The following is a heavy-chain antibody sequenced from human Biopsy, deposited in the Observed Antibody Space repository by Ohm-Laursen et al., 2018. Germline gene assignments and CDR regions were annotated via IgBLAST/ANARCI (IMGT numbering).Heavy chain of an antibody. D-gene: IGHD4-17*01. Sequence: GSLRLSCAASGFTFSDYAMNWVRQAPGQGLEWVSSISNSGSFIYFADSVKGRFTISRDNARNSLYLQMNSLRAEDTAVYYCGRGQTVAPGYYGMDVWGQGTTVTVSS. V-gene: IGHV3-21*01. CDR2: ISNSGSFI. CDR1: GFTFSDYA. J-gene: IGHJ6*02. CDR3: GRGQTVAPGYYGMDV.